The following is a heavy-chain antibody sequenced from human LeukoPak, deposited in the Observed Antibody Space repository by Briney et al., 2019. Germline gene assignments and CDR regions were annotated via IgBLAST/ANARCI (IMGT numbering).Heavy chain of an antibody. Sequence: GGSLRLSCATSGFTFSSYAMHWVRQAPGKGLEWVAVISYDGSNKYYADSVKGRFTISRDNSKNTLYLQMNSLRAEDTAVYYCARANSYGGYFDYWGQGTLVTVSS. D-gene: IGHD5-18*01. CDR1: GFTFSSYA. CDR2: ISYDGSNK. V-gene: IGHV3-30-3*01. CDR3: ARANSYGGYFDY. J-gene: IGHJ4*02.